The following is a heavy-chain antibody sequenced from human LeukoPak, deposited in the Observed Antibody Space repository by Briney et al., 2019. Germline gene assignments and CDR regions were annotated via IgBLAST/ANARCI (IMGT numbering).Heavy chain of an antibody. D-gene: IGHD4-17*01. Sequence: ASVKVSCKVSGYTLTELSMHWVRQAPGKGLEWMGGFDPEDGETIYAQKFQGRVTMTEDTSTDTAYMELSSLRSEDTAVYYCATYSGVTTRYYYYYYMDVWGKGTTVTVSS. CDR2: FDPEDGET. J-gene: IGHJ6*03. CDR3: ATYSGVTTRYYYYYYMDV. V-gene: IGHV1-24*01. CDR1: GYTLTELS.